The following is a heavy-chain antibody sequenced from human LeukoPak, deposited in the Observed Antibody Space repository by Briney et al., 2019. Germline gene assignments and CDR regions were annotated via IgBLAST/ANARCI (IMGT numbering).Heavy chain of an antibody. Sequence: GGSLRLSCAVSGITLSNYGMSWVRQAPGKGLEWVAGISDSGGRTNYADSVKGRFTISRDNPKNTLYLQMNSLRAEDTAVYYCARDLGAAGNYGMDVWGQGTTVTVSS. V-gene: IGHV3-23*01. CDR2: ISDSGGRT. CDR3: ARDLGAAGNYGMDV. CDR1: GITLSNYG. J-gene: IGHJ6*02. D-gene: IGHD6-13*01.